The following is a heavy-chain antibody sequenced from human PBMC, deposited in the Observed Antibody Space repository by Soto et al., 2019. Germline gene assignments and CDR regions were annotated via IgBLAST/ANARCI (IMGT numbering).Heavy chain of an antibody. J-gene: IGHJ4*02. CDR3: AKHNAPLITMVRGVSPLFDY. CDR1: GFTFSSYA. Sequence: GGSLRLSCAASGFTFSSYAMSWVRQAPGKGLEWVSAISGSGGSTYYADSVKGRFTISRDNSKNTLYLQMNSLRAEDTAVYYCAKHNAPLITMVRGVSPLFDYWGQGTLVTVSS. V-gene: IGHV3-23*01. CDR2: ISGSGGST. D-gene: IGHD3-10*01.